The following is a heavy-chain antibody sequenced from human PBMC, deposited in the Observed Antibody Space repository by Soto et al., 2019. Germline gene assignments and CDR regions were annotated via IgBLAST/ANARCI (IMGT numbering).Heavy chain of an antibody. Sequence: EVQLLESGGGLVQPGGSLRLSCAASGFTFSYYAMSWVRQAPGKGLEWVSAISASGGSTYYADSVKGRFTISRDNSKNTLYLQMNGLRAEDTAVYYCAKEGLRTTTIFGYYFDYWGQGILVTVSS. J-gene: IGHJ4*02. CDR3: AKEGLRTTTIFGYYFDY. V-gene: IGHV3-23*01. D-gene: IGHD3-3*01. CDR2: ISASGGST. CDR1: GFTFSYYA.